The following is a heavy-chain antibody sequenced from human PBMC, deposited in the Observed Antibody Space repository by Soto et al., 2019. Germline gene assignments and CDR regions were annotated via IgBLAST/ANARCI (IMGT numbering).Heavy chain of an antibody. D-gene: IGHD5-18*01. V-gene: IGHV4-61*01. Sequence: SETLSLTCAVCGEYISNGYYWSWIRQPPGKRLEWIGYIYYSGSTNYNPSLESRVTMSVDTSNNQFSLKLISVPAAETAVYYCESGDSLSFDYWGQGTLVTVSS. CDR1: GEYISNGYY. CDR2: IYYSGST. CDR3: ESGDSLSFDY. J-gene: IGHJ4*02.